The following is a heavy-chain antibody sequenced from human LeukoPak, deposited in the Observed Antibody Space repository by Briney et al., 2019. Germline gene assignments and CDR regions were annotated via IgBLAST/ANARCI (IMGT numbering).Heavy chain of an antibody. D-gene: IGHD3-3*01. CDR2: ISAYNGNT. V-gene: IGHV1-18*01. Sequence: ASVKVSCKASGYTFTSYGISWVRQAPGQGLECMGWISAYNGNTNYAQKFQGRVTMTTDTSTSTAYMELRSLRSDDTAVYYCANGVEILHYDFWSGYSADDAFDIWGQGTMVTVSS. CDR1: GYTFTSYG. CDR3: ANGVEILHYDFWSGYSADDAFDI. J-gene: IGHJ3*02.